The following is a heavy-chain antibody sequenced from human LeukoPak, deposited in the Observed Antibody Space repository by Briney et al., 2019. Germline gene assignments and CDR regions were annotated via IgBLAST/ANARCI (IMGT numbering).Heavy chain of an antibody. V-gene: IGHV4-34*01. Sequence: PSETLSLTCAVYGGSFIGYYWSWIRQPPGKGLEWMGEINHSGSTNYNPSPKSRVAISLDTSKNQFSLNLSSVTAADTAVYYCASGSFCSSTSCYSANDYWGQGPLVTVSS. CDR1: GGSFIGYY. J-gene: IGHJ4*02. CDR3: ASGSFCSSTSCYSANDY. D-gene: IGHD2-2*01. CDR2: INHSGST.